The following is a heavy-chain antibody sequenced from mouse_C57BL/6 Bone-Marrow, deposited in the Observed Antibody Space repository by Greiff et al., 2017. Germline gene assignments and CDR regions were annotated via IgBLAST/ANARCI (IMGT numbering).Heavy chain of an antibody. V-gene: IGHV14-4*01. CDR3: TRYFDV. CDR2: IDPENGDT. Sequence: VQLKESGAELVRPGASVKLSCTASGFNIKDDYMHWVKQRPEQGLEWIGWIDPENGDTEYDSKFPGKATITADTSSNTAYLQLSSLTSEDTAVYYCTRYFDVWGTGTTVTVSA. J-gene: IGHJ1*03. CDR1: GFNIKDDY.